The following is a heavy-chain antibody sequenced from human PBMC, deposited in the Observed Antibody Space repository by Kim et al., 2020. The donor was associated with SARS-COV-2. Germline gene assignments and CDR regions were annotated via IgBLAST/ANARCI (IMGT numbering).Heavy chain of an antibody. CDR2: IYWDDDK. J-gene: IGHJ4*02. CDR3: AHETHYYDSSGTWACYFDY. D-gene: IGHD3-22*01. V-gene: IGHV2-5*02. Sequence: SGPTLVNPTQTLTLTCTFSGFSLSTSGVGVGWIRQPPGKALEWLALIYWDDDKRYSPSLKSRLTITKDTSKNQVVLTMTNMDPVDTATYYCAHETHYYDSSGTWACYFDYWGQGTLVTVSS. CDR1: GFSLSTSGVG.